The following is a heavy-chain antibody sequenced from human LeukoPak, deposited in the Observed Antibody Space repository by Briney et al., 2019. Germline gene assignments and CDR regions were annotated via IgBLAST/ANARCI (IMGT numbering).Heavy chain of an antibody. V-gene: IGHV3-23*01. CDR1: GFTFSSYA. D-gene: IGHD3-22*01. CDR2: ISGSGGST. CDR3: AKPYYFDSSGYYYDY. J-gene: IGHJ4*02. Sequence: PGGSLRLSCAASGFTFSSYAMSWVRQAPGKGLEWVSAISGSGGSTYYADSVKGRFTISRDNSKNTLYLQMNSLRAEDTAVYYCAKPYYFDSSGYYYDYWGQGTLVTVSS.